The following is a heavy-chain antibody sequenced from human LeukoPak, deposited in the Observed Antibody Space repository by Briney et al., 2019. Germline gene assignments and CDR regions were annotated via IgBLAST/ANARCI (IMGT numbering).Heavy chain of an antibody. J-gene: IGHJ3*02. CDR2: INHSGST. Sequence: SETLSLTCAVYGGSFSYYYWSWIRQPPGKGLEWIGEINHSGSTNYNPSLKSRVTISVDTSKNQFSLKLTSVTAADTAVYYCARPVESTRAFDIWGQGTMVTVSS. CDR1: GGSFSYYY. CDR3: ARPVESTRAFDI. D-gene: IGHD2/OR15-2a*01. V-gene: IGHV4-34*01.